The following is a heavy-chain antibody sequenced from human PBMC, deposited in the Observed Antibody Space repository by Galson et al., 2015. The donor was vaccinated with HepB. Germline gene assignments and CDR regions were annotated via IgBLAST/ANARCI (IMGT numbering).Heavy chain of an antibody. Sequence: SLRLSCAASGFTFSSYGMHWVRQAPGKGLEWVAVIWYDGSNKYYADSVKGRFTISRDNSKNTLYLQMNSLRAEDTAVYYCAREDSGYDLGFDYWGQGTLVTVSS. CDR2: IWYDGSNK. CDR3: AREDSGYDLGFDY. CDR1: GFTFSSYG. V-gene: IGHV3-33*08. J-gene: IGHJ4*02. D-gene: IGHD5-12*01.